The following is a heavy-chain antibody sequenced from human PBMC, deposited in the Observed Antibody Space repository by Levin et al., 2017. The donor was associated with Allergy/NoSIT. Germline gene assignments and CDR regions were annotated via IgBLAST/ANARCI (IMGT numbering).Heavy chain of an antibody. V-gene: IGHV1-2*06. CDR3: ARSMAQFDS. CDR2: INPNSGAT. J-gene: IGHJ4*02. Sequence: ASVKVSCKASGYTFTGYYMHWVRQAPGEGLEWMGRINPNSGATDSAQKFQGMVTMTRDTSTSTAYLELNRLRSDDTAIYYCARSMAQFDSWGQGTLVTVSS. D-gene: IGHD5-24*01. CDR1: GYTFTGYY.